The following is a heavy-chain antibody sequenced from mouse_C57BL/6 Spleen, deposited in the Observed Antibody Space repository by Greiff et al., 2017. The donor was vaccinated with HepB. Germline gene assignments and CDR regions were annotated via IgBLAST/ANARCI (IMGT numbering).Heavy chain of an antibody. Sequence: VQLQQPGAELVMPGASVKLSCKASGYTFTSYWMHWVKQRPGQGLEWIGEIDPSDSYTNYNQKFKGKSTLTVDKSSSTAYMQLSSLTSEDSAVYYCARSRGSSYTDYWGQGTTLTVSS. V-gene: IGHV1-69*01. CDR1: GYTFTSYW. D-gene: IGHD1-1*01. J-gene: IGHJ2*01. CDR2: IDPSDSYT. CDR3: ARSRGSSYTDY.